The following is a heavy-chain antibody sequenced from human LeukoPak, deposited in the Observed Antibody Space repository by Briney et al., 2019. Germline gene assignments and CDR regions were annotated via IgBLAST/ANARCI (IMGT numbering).Heavy chain of an antibody. Sequence: GGSLRLSCVVSGFSVTSCCMHWVRQAPGKEPVWVSRFDTDGTTTTYANSAKGRFTISRDNAKNTLYLQMNSLRAEDTAVYYCATSPPVKGGFDSWGQGTLVTVSS. V-gene: IGHV3-74*01. CDR3: ATSPPVKGGFDS. CDR1: GFSVTSCC. D-gene: IGHD3-16*01. J-gene: IGHJ4*02. CDR2: FDTDGTTT.